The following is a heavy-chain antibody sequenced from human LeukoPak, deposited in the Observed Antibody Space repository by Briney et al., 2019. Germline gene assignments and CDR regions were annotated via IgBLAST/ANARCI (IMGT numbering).Heavy chain of an antibody. V-gene: IGHV1-69*04. J-gene: IGHJ6*02. CDR1: GGTFSSYA. D-gene: IGHD1-7*01. CDR2: IIPIIGIA. Sequence: SVKGSCKASGGTFSSYAISWVRQAPGQGLEWMGRIIPIIGIANYAQKFQGRVTITADKSTSTAYMELSSLRSEDTAVYYCARGAELELRYGMDVWGQGTTVTVSS. CDR3: ARGAELELRYGMDV.